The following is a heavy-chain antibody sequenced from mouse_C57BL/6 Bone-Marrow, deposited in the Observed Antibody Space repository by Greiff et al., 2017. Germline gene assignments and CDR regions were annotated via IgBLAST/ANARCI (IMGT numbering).Heavy chain of an antibody. Sequence: VQLQQPGAELVKPGASVKMSCKASGYTFTSYWITWVKQRPGQGLEWIGDIYPTSGRTNYNEKFKSKAILTVDTSSNTAYMQLRSLTSEYSAVIYCARSGPLERSFDYWGQGTTLTVSS. J-gene: IGHJ2*01. V-gene: IGHV1-55*01. CDR2: IYPTSGRT. CDR3: ARSGPLERSFDY. CDR1: GYTFTSYW. D-gene: IGHD3-1*01.